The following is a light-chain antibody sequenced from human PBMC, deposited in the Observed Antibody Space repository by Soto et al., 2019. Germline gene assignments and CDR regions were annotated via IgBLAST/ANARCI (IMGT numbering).Light chain of an antibody. CDR1: SGSVASNY. CDR2: EDN. V-gene: IGLV6-57*04. Sequence: FMLTQPHSVSESPGKTVTISGTRSSGSVASNYVQWYQQRPGSAPTTVISEDNQRPSGVPDRFSGSIDRSSNSASPTISGLKTAAEAQYYCQSYDRNIVGFGGGTLLTVL. J-gene: IGLJ2*01. CDR3: QSYDRNIVG.